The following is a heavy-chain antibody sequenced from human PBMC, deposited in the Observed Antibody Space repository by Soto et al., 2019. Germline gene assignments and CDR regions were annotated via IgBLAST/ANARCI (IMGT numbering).Heavy chain of an antibody. CDR1: GGTFSSYT. J-gene: IGHJ6*02. CDR3: ARGEGNYGSGSYYNVPLYYYYGMDV. D-gene: IGHD3-10*01. CDR2: IIPILGIA. V-gene: IGHV1-69*02. Sequence: ASVKVSCKASGGTFSSYTISWVRQAPGQGLEWMGRIIPILGIANYAQKFQGRVTITADKSTSTAYMELSSLRSEDTAVYYCARGEGNYGSGSYYNVPLYYYYGMDVWGQGTTVTVSS.